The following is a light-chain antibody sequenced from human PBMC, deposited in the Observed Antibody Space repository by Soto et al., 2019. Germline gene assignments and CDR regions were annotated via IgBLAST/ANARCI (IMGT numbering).Light chain of an antibody. Sequence: DIQMTQSPSTLSGSVGDRVTITGRASQTISSWLAWYQQKPGKATKLMIYKASTLKSGVPSRFSGSGSGTDFTLTISRLEPEDFALYYCQQYGSSHPITFGQGTRLEIK. CDR3: QQYGSSHPIT. V-gene: IGKV1-5*03. CDR2: KAS. CDR1: QTISSW. J-gene: IGKJ5*01.